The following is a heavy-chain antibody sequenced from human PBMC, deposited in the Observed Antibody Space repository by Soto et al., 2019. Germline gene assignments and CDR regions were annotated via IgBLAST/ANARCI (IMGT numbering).Heavy chain of an antibody. J-gene: IGHJ3*02. Sequence: GGSLRLSCAASGFTFSSYAMSWVRQAPGKGLEWVSAISGSGGSTYYADSVKGRFTISRDNSKNTLYLQMNSLRAEDTAVYYCAKDRGVRGRGLGDAFDIWGQGPMVTV. CDR3: AKDRGVRGRGLGDAFDI. CDR1: GFTFSSYA. CDR2: ISGSGGST. D-gene: IGHD3-10*01. V-gene: IGHV3-23*01.